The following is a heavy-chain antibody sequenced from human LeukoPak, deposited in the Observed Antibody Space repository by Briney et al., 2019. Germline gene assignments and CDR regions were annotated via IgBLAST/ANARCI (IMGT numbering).Heavy chain of an antibody. J-gene: IGHJ4*02. D-gene: IGHD2-15*01. V-gene: IGHV1-24*01. Sequence: ASVTLSCNVSGYTLTELSMHWLRHPPGKGMERMGGFDTEDGETIYAQKFQGRVTMTEDTSTDTAYMELSSLRSEDTAVYYCATAFQVAATYDYWGQGTLVTVSS. CDR3: ATAFQVAATYDY. CDR1: GYTLTELS. CDR2: FDTEDGET.